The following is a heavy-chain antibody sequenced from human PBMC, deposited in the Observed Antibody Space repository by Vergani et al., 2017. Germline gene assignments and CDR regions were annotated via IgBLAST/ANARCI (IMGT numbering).Heavy chain of an antibody. D-gene: IGHD3-3*01. CDR3: AKDYDFWSGYYNY. J-gene: IGHJ4*02. Sequence: QVQLVESGGGVVQPGGSLRLSCIASGFTFRIYGMHWVRQAPGKGLEWVAFIRYDGSNKYYADSVKGRFTISRDNSKNTLYLQMNSLRAEDTAVYYCAKDYDFWSGYYNYWGQGTLVTVSS. V-gene: IGHV3-30*02. CDR1: GFTFRIYG. CDR2: IRYDGSNK.